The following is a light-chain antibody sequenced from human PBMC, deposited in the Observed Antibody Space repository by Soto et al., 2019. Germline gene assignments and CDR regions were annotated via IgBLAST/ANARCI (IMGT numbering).Light chain of an antibody. J-gene: IGLJ1*01. CDR1: SSDVGAFNY. CDR2: DVT. Sequence: QCALTQPASVSGSPGESISISCIGTSSDVGAFNYVSWYQHHPGKAPQLIIYDVTSRPSGVSNRFSASKSGNTASLTISGLQAEDEADYYCSSYTTRNTEVFGTGTKVTVL. V-gene: IGLV2-14*03. CDR3: SSYTTRNTEV.